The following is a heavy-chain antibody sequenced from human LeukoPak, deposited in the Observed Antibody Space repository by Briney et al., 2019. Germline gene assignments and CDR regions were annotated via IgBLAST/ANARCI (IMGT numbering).Heavy chain of an antibody. V-gene: IGHV3-21*04. Sequence: GGSLRLSCAASGFTFSSYSMNWVRQAPGKGLEWVSSISSSSSYIYYADSVKGRFTISRDNAKNSLYLQMNSLRAEDTALYYCAREVTVVTPFHYYYYMDVWGKGTTVTVSS. J-gene: IGHJ6*03. CDR1: GFTFSSYS. CDR2: ISSSSSYI. CDR3: AREVTVVTPFHYYYYMDV. D-gene: IGHD4-23*01.